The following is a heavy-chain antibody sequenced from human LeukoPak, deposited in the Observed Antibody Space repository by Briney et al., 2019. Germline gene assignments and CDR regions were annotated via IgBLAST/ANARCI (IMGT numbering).Heavy chain of an antibody. CDR1: GGSFSGYY. D-gene: IGHD4-17*01. V-gene: IGHV4-34*01. CDR2: INHSGST. CDR3: AREEVTTVTSDAFDI. Sequence: PSETLSLTCAVYGGSFSGYYWSWLRQPPGKGLEWIGEINHSGSTNYNPSLKSRVTISVDTSKNQFSLKLSSVTAADTAVYYCAREEVTTVTSDAFDIWGQGTMVTVSS. J-gene: IGHJ3*02.